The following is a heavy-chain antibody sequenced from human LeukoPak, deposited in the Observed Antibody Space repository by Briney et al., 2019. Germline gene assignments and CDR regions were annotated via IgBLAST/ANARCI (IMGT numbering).Heavy chain of an antibody. J-gene: IGHJ5*02. CDR1: GFTFSSYW. CDR2: IQQGGSHK. CDR3: AGGDRS. D-gene: IGHD2-21*02. V-gene: IGHV3-7*01. Sequence: GGSLRLSCAASGFTFSSYWMGWVRRAPGKGLEWVASIQQGGSHKYYMDSVEGRFTISRDNAKNSLFLQMNSLKTEDTAVYYCAGGDRSWGQGTLVTASS.